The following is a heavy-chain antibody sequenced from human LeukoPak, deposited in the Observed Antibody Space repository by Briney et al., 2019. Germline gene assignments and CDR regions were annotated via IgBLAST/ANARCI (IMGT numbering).Heavy chain of an antibody. D-gene: IGHD4-17*01. CDR3: ARGTVRYYFDY. Sequence: PGGSLRLSCAVSGFTFSSYVMSWVRQAPGKGLEWVSVIYSGGSTYYADSVKGRFTISRHNSKNTLYLQMNSLRAEDTAVYYCARGTVRYYFDYWGQGTLVTVSS. CDR2: IYSGGST. CDR1: GFTFSSYV. J-gene: IGHJ4*02. V-gene: IGHV3-53*04.